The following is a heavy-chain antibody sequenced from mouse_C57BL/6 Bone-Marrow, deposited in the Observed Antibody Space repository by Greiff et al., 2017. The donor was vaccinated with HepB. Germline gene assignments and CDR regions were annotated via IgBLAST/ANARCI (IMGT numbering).Heavy chain of an antibody. CDR2: INPGSGGT. D-gene: IGHD2-3*01. CDR3: ARRDGYCYYAMDY. Sequence: QVQLQQSGAELVRPGTSVKVSCKASGYAFTNYLIEWVKQRPGQGLEWIGVINPGSGGTNYNEKFKGKATLTADKSSSTAYMQLSSLTYEDSAVYFCARRDGYCYYAMDYWGQGTAVTVSS. CDR1: GYAFTNYL. V-gene: IGHV1-54*01. J-gene: IGHJ4*01.